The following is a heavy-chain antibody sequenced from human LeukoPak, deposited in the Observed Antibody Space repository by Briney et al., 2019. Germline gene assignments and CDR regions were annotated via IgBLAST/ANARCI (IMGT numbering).Heavy chain of an antibody. CDR3: AKDRGYSSSWYGGNFDY. CDR2: ISGSGGST. J-gene: IGHJ4*02. Sequence: GGSLRLSCAASGFTFGSYAMSWVRQAPGKGLEWVSAISGSGGSTYYAESVKGRFTISRDNSKNTLYLQMNSLRAEDTAVYYCAKDRGYSSSWYGGNFDYWGQGTLVTVSS. V-gene: IGHV3-23*01. CDR1: GFTFGSYA. D-gene: IGHD6-13*01.